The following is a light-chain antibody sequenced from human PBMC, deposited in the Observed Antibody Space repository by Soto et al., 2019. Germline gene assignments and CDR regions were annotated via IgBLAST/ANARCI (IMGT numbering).Light chain of an antibody. CDR2: EVN. Sequence: QPALTQPASVSGSPGQSITISCTGTSSDVGNNNYVSWFQQHPGKAPKLMIYEVNNRPSGVSNRFSGSKSGNTASLTISGLQAEDEADYYCTSFTTSATWVFGGGTKLTVL. CDR3: TSFTTSATWV. J-gene: IGLJ3*02. CDR1: SSDVGNNNY. V-gene: IGLV2-14*01.